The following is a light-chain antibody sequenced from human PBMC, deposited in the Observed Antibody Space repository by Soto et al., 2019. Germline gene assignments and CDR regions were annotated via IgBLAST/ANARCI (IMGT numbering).Light chain of an antibody. V-gene: IGLV1-40*01. CDR2: ADT. CDR3: QTYDNSLSGSV. J-gene: IGLJ2*01. CDR1: SSNIGANFD. Sequence: QSVLTQPPSVSGAPGQRVTISCAGSSSNIGANFDVNWYQHLPGTSPKLLIYADTNRPSGVPDRFSASKSGASASLAITGLQAEDEADSYCQTYDNSLSGSVFGGGTKLTVL.